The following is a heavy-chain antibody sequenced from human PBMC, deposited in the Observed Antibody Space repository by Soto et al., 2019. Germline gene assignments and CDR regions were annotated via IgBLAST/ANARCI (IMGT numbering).Heavy chain of an antibody. V-gene: IGHV3-23*01. CDR3: AKDQEFGARIYVAGMDV. CDR1: GSSISTYP. D-gene: IGHD3-16*01. CDR2: VSGSGRRT. J-gene: IGHJ6*02. Sequence: EVQLLQSGGGLVRPGGSLTLSCEASGSSISTYPMNWVRQAPGKGLEWVSTVSGSGRRTYFADSVKGRFTVSRDNSQNTLLLQMSAMRVDDTAVYYGAKDQEFGARIYVAGMDVWGQGTTVVVSS.